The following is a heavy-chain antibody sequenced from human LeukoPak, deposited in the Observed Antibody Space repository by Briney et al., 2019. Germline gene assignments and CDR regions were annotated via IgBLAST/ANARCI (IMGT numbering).Heavy chain of an antibody. D-gene: IGHD3-22*01. J-gene: IGHJ4*02. V-gene: IGHV3-23*01. CDR2: ISGSGGST. CDR3: AKDGDSGGYYVLYYFNY. CDR1: GFLFKLFA. Sequence: GGSLRLSCVGSGFLFKLFAVGWVRQAPGKGLEWVSAISGSGGSTYYADSVKGRFTISRDNSKNTLYLQMNSLRVEDTAIYYCAKDGDSGGYYVLYYFNYWGQGTLITVSS.